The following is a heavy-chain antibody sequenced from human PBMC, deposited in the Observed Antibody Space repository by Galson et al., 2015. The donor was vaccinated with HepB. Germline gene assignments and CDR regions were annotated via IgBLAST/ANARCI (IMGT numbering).Heavy chain of an antibody. J-gene: IGHJ6*02. CDR1: GFTFSNAW. D-gene: IGHD1-26*01. Sequence: SLRLSCAASGFTFSNAWMSWVRQAPGKGLEWVGRIKSKTDGGTTDYAAPVKGRFTISRDDSKNTLYLQMNSLKTEDTAVYYCTTDLYSGSSYYYYVMDVWGQRTTVTVSS. V-gene: IGHV3-15*01. CDR2: IKSKTDGGTT. CDR3: TTDLYSGSSYYYYVMDV.